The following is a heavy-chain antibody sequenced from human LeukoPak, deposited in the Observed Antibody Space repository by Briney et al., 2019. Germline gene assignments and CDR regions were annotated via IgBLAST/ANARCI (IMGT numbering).Heavy chain of an antibody. CDR1: GFTFSSYA. CDR3: AKDGPPYTLRYFDWGPYNWFDP. V-gene: IGHV3-23*01. J-gene: IGHJ5*02. Sequence: PGGSLRLSCAASGFTFSSYAMSWVRQAPGKGLEWVSAISGSGGSTYYADSVKGRFTISRDNSKNTPYLQMNSLRAEDTAVYYCAKDGPPYTLRYFDWGPYNWFDPWGQGTLVTVSS. CDR2: ISGSGGST. D-gene: IGHD3-9*01.